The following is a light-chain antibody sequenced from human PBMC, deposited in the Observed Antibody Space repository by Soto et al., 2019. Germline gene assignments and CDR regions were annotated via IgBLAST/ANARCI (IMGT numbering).Light chain of an antibody. CDR2: AAS. CDR1: QSISIN. V-gene: IGKV3-20*01. Sequence: EIVMTQSPATLSVSPGERAILSCRASQSISINLAWYQQKPGQAPRLLIYAASNRATGVPARFSGSGSGTDFTLTISRLEPEDFAVYYCQQYGSSPPITFGQGTRLEIK. J-gene: IGKJ5*01. CDR3: QQYGSSPPIT.